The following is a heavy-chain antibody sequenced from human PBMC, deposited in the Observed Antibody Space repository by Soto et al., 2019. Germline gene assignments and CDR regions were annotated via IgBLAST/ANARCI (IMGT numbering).Heavy chain of an antibody. CDR2: IYYSEST. V-gene: IGHV4-39*01. CDR1: GGSISSSSYY. CDR3: ARPGKLLWFGESPNWGWFDP. D-gene: IGHD3-10*01. Sequence: QLQLQESGPGLVKPSETLSLTCTVSGGSISSSSYYWGWIRQPPGKGLEWIGSIYYSESTYYNPSLKSRVTISVDTSKNQFSLKLSSVTAADTAVYYCARPGKLLWFGESPNWGWFDPWGQGTLVTVSS. J-gene: IGHJ5*02.